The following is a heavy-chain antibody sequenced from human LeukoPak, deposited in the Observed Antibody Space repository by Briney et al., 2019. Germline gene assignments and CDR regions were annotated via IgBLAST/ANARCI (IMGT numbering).Heavy chain of an antibody. J-gene: IGHJ4*02. V-gene: IGHV3-30*04. CDR3: ANKGSSDWRFDY. Sequence: GGSLRLSCTASEFTVSSYTVHWVRQTPGKGLEWLAMISSDGSLRYYAESVKGRFTISREISKNTLYLQMNSLRAEDTALYYCANKGSSDWRFDYWGQGTLVTVSS. D-gene: IGHD6-19*01. CDR1: EFTVSSYT. CDR2: ISSDGSLR.